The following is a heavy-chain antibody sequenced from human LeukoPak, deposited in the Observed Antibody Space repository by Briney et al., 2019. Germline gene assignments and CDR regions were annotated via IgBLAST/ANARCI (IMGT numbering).Heavy chain of an antibody. J-gene: IGHJ4*02. CDR1: GFTFSNFW. CDR2: IKQDETEK. V-gene: IGHV3-7*01. D-gene: IGHD6-13*01. CDR3: AKSGIPAAGQRGYFDY. Sequence: GGSLRLSCTASGFTFSNFWMGWVRQAPGKGLEWVANIKQDETEKFYLGSVKGRFTISRDNAKNSLYLQMNSLRAEDTAIYYCAKSGIPAAGQRGYFDYWGQGTLVTVSS.